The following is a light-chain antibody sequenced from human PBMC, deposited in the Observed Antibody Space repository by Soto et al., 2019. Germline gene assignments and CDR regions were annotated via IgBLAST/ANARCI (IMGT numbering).Light chain of an antibody. J-gene: IGKJ4*01. CDR1: QGISRY. Sequence: DIQLTQSPSFLSASVGDRVTITCRACQGISRYLAWYQQKPGKAPKLLIYAASTLQSGVPSRFSGSGSGTEFTLTISSLQPEAFATYFWQQFSSYPITFGGHTQVEIK. V-gene: IGKV1-9*01. CDR2: AAS. CDR3: QQFSSYPIT.